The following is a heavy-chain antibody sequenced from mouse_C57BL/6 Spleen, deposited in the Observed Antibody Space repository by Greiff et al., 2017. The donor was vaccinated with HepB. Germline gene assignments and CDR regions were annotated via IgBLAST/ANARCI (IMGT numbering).Heavy chain of an antibody. Sequence: EVQLVESGGGLVKPGGSLKLSCAASGFTFSDYGMHWVRQAPEKGLEWVAYISSGSSTIYYTDTVKGRVTISRDNAKNTLFMQMTSLRSEDTAMYDCAIFGFAYWGQGTLVTVSA. CDR3: AIFGFAY. CDR2: ISSGSSTI. CDR1: GFTFSDYG. V-gene: IGHV5-17*01. J-gene: IGHJ3*01.